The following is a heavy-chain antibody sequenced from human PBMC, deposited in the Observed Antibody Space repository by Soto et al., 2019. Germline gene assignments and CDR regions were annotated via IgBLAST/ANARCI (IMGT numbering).Heavy chain of an antibody. Sequence: SETLSLTCTVSSGSISSYYWSWIRQVPGKGLQWIGYIQYTGNTKYNPSLQSRVTMSVDTSKNKFSLKLSSVTAADTAVYYCAREYAGGANWFDPWGQGTLVTVSS. CDR1: SGSISSYY. J-gene: IGHJ5*02. D-gene: IGHD1-26*01. CDR3: AREYAGGANWFDP. V-gene: IGHV4-59*01. CDR2: IQYTGNT.